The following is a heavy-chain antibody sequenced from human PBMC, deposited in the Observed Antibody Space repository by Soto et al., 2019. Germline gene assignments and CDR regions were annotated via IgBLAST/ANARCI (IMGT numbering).Heavy chain of an antibody. J-gene: IGHJ5*02. D-gene: IGHD6-13*01. Sequence: TGGSLRLACAASGFTGSSNYMSWVRQAPGKGLEWVSVIYSGGSTCYADSVKGRFTISRDNSKNTLYLQMNSLRAEDTAVYYCARLYSSSWFDPWGQGTLVTVSS. CDR3: ARLYSSSWFDP. CDR2: IYSGGST. V-gene: IGHV3-53*01. CDR1: GFTGSSNY.